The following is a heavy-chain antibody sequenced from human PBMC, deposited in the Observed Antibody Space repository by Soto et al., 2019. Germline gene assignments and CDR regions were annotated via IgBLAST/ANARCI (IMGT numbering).Heavy chain of an antibody. J-gene: IGHJ6*02. D-gene: IGHD1-26*01. CDR3: ARGSYSTYYYGMDV. V-gene: IGHV2-5*02. Sequence: KQSGPTLVTPTQTLTLTCPFSGFSLSTSGVGVGWIRQPPGKALEWLALIYWDDDKRYSPSLKSRLTITKDTSKNQVVLTMTNMDPVDTATYYCARGSYSTYYYGMDVWGQGTTVTVSS. CDR2: IYWDDDK. CDR1: GFSLSTSGVG.